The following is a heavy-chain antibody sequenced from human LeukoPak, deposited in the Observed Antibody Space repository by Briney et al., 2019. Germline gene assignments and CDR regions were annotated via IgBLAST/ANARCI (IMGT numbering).Heavy chain of an antibody. CDR1: GFTFSSYS. CDR3: AKDTPCSGGSCYYYYGMDV. J-gene: IGHJ6*02. V-gene: IGHV3-23*01. CDR2: ISGSGGST. Sequence: GGSLRLSCAASGFTFSSYSMNWVRQAPGKGLEWVSAISGSGGSTYYADSVKGRFTISRDNFKNTLYLQMNSLRAEDTAVYYCAKDTPCSGGSCYYYYGMDVWGQGTTVTVSS. D-gene: IGHD2-15*01.